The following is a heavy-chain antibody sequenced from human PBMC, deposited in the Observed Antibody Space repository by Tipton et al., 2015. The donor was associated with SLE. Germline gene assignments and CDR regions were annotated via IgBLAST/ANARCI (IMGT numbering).Heavy chain of an antibody. V-gene: IGHV4-34*01. J-gene: IGHJ4*02. Sequence: LRLSCAVYGGSFSGYYWSWIRQPPGKGLEWIGEINHSGSTNYNPSLKSRVTISVDTSKNQFSLKLSSVTAADTAVYYCAISTGFVVGATLDYWGQGTLVTVSS. D-gene: IGHD1-26*01. CDR1: GGSFSGYY. CDR3: AISTGFVVGATLDY. CDR2: INHSGST.